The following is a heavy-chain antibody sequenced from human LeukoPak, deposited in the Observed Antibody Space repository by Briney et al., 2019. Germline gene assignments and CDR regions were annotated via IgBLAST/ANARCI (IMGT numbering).Heavy chain of an antibody. V-gene: IGHV1-69*04. Sequence: SVKVSCKASGYTFTSYGISWVRQAPGQGLEWMGRIIPILGIANYAQKFQGRVTITADKSTSTAYMELSSLRSEDTAVYYCARVPHSSSWYPGNFDYWGQGTLVTVSS. CDR3: ARVPHSSSWYPGNFDY. CDR1: GYTFTSYG. D-gene: IGHD6-13*01. J-gene: IGHJ4*02. CDR2: IIPILGIA.